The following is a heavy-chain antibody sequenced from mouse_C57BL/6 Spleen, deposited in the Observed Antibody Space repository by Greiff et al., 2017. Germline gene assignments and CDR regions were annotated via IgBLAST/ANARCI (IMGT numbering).Heavy chain of an antibody. CDR1: GFTFSDYY. CDR2: INYDGSST. Sequence: EVNLVESEGGLVQPGSSMKLSCTASGFTFSDYYMAWVRQVPEKGLEWVANINYDGSSTYYLDSLKSRFIISRDNAKNILYLQMSSLKSEDTATYYCARDNGYWYFDVWGTGTTVTVSS. V-gene: IGHV5-16*01. D-gene: IGHD1-1*02. J-gene: IGHJ1*03. CDR3: ARDNGYWYFDV.